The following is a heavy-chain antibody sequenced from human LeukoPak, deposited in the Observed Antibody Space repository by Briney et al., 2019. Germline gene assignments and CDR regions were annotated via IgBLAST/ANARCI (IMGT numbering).Heavy chain of an antibody. CDR2: FDPEDGET. J-gene: IGHJ4*02. V-gene: IGHV1-24*01. D-gene: IGHD3-9*01. CDR1: GYTLTELS. CDR3: ASLSYYDILIGY. Sequence: ASVKVSCKVSGYTLTELSMHWVRQAPGKGLEWMGGFDPEDGETIYAQKFQGRVTMTEDTSTDTAYMELSRLRSDDTAVYYCASLSYYDILIGYWGQGTLVTVSP.